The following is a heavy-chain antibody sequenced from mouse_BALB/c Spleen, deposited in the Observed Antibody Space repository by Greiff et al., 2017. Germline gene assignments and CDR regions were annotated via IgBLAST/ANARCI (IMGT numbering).Heavy chain of an antibody. CDR1: GFSLTSYG. Sequence: QVHVKQSGPGLVQPSQSLSITCTVSGFSLTSYGVHWVRQSPGKGLEWLGVIWSGGSTDYNAAFISRLSISKDNSKSQVFFKMNSLQADDTAIYYCARGVWGNYVRMDYWGQGTSVTVSS. CDR2: IWSGGST. V-gene: IGHV2-4-1*01. J-gene: IGHJ4*01. D-gene: IGHD2-1*01. CDR3: ARGVWGNYVRMDY.